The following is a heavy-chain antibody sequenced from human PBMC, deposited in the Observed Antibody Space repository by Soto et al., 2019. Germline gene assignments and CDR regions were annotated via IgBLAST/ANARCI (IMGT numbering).Heavy chain of an antibody. CDR3: SGDSSGWHLDY. CDR2: ISYDGSNK. Sequence: QVQLVESGGGVVQPGRSLRLSCAASGFTFSSYGMHWVRQAPGKGLEWVAVISYDGSNKYYADSVKGRFTISRDNSKNTLDLQMNSLRAEDTAVYYCSGDSSGWHLDYWGQGTLVTVSS. V-gene: IGHV3-30*03. D-gene: IGHD6-19*01. J-gene: IGHJ4*02. CDR1: GFTFSSYG.